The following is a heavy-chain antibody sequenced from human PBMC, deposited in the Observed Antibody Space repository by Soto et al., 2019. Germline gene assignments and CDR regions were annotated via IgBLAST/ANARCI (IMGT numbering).Heavy chain of an antibody. CDR3: ARHDSGCSGGSCYRDVFDP. CDR2: IYYSGST. D-gene: IGHD2-15*01. CDR1: GGSIRSSSYY. V-gene: IGHV4-39*01. J-gene: IGHJ5*02. Sequence: SETQSLTCTVSGGSIRSSSYYWGWIRQPPGKGLEWIGSIYYSGSTYYNPSLKSRVTISVDTSKNQFSLKLSPVTAADTAVYYCARHDSGCSGGSCYRDVFDPWGQGTLVTVSS.